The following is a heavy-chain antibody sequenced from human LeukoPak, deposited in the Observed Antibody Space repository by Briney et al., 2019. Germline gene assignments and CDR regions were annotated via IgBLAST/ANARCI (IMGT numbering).Heavy chain of an antibody. CDR2: INHSGST. V-gene: IGHV4-34*01. Sequence: SETLSLTCAVYGGSFSGYYWSWIRQPPGKGLEWIGEINHSGSTNYNPSLKSRVTISVDTSKNQFSLQLNSVTPEDTAVYYCARDSRTAGRALDYWGQGTLVTVSS. CDR1: GGSFSGYY. CDR3: ARDSRTAGRALDY. J-gene: IGHJ4*02. D-gene: IGHD6-19*01.